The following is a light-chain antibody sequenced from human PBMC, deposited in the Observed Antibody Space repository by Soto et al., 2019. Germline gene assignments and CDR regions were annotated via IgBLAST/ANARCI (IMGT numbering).Light chain of an antibody. V-gene: IGKV1-5*03. Sequence: DIQMTQSPSTLSGSVGDRVTITCRASQTISSWLAWYQQKPGKAPKLLIYKASTLKSGVPSRFSGSGSGTEFTLTISSLQPDDSATYYCQQHSNYPLTFGGGTKVDIK. CDR3: QQHSNYPLT. J-gene: IGKJ4*01. CDR2: KAS. CDR1: QTISSW.